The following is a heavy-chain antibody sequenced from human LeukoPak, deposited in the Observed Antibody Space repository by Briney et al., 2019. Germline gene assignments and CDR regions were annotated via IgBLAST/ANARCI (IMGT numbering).Heavy chain of an antibody. D-gene: IGHD6-6*01. CDR1: GYTFTSYG. Sequence: ASVKVSCKASGYTFTSYGISWVRQAPGQGLEWMGWISAYNGNTNYAQKLQGRVTMTIDTSTSTAYMELRSLRSDDTAVYYCASLSSSSDIDYYYGMDVWGQGTTVTVSS. V-gene: IGHV1-18*01. CDR2: ISAYNGNT. CDR3: ASLSSSSDIDYYYGMDV. J-gene: IGHJ6*02.